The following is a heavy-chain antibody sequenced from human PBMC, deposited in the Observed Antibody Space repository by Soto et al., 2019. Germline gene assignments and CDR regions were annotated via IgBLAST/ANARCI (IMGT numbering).Heavy chain of an antibody. J-gene: IGHJ6*02. CDR1: GYTFTCYY. V-gene: IGHV1-2*04. CDR2: INPNSSGT. CDR3: ARARQQLVSGYYYYGMDV. Sequence: ASVKVSCKASGYTFTCYYMHWVRQAPGQGLKWMGWINPNSSGTNYVQKFQGWVTMTRDTSISTAYMELSRLRSDDTAVYYCARARQQLVSGYYYYGMDVWGQGTTVTVSS. D-gene: IGHD6-13*01.